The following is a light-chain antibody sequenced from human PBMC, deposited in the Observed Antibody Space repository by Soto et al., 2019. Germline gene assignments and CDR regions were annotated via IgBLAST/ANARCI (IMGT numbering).Light chain of an antibody. CDR2: GAS. CDR3: QQYNNWPQT. Sequence: EMVMTQSPATLSVSPGERATLSCRASQSVRSSVAWYQQKPGQAPRLLIYGASTRATGIPARISGSGSGTEFTLTITSLQSEDFAVYYCQQYNNWPQTFGQGTKVDIK. CDR1: QSVRSS. J-gene: IGKJ1*01. V-gene: IGKV3-15*01.